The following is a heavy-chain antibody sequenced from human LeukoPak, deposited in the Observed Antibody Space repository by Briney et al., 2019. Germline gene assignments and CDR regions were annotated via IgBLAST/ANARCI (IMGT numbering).Heavy chain of an antibody. CDR3: ARRSDVVTSVPDS. D-gene: IGHD2-21*02. V-gene: IGHV3-9*01. Sequence: PGRSLRLSCAASGFTFDDYAMHWVRQAPGKGLEWVSGISWNSGSIGYADSVKGRFTASRDNSYNTAYLQMNGLGPDDTAVYYCARRSDVVTSVPDSWGQGTLVTVSS. J-gene: IGHJ5*01. CDR1: GFTFDDYA. CDR2: ISWNSGSI.